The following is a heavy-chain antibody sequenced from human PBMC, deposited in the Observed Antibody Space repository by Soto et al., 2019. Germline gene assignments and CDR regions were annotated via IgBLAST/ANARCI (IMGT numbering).Heavy chain of an antibody. D-gene: IGHD6-6*01. CDR1: GGTFSSYA. J-gene: IGHJ4*02. Sequence: QVQLVQSGAEVKQPGSSVKVSCKASGGTFSSYAMSWVRQRPGQGLEWMGGIMPIIGTANYAQKFQGRVTITADESTSTAYMELSSLRSEDTAVYYCARGGYSSSYRLDYWGQGTLVTVSS. V-gene: IGHV1-69*01. CDR2: IMPIIGTA. CDR3: ARGGYSSSYRLDY.